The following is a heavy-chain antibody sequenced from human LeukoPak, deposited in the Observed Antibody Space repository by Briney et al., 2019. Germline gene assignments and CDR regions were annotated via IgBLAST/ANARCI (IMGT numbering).Heavy chain of an antibody. CDR3: AKGRGSYTTGYYYYYMDV. CDR2: ISYDGSNK. Sequence: GGSLRLSCAASGFTFSSYAMHWVRQAPGKGLEWLAVISYDGSNKYYADSVKGRFTISRDNSKNTLYLQMNSLRAEDTAVYYCAKGRGSYTTGYYYYYMDVWGKGTTVTVSS. J-gene: IGHJ6*03. V-gene: IGHV3-30*04. CDR1: GFTFSSYA. D-gene: IGHD1-26*01.